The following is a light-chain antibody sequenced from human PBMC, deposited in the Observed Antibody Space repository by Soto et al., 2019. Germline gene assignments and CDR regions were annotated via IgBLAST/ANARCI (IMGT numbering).Light chain of an antibody. CDR1: QSVSSF. CDR2: DAS. J-gene: IGKJ4*01. CDR3: QQRGNWPSIT. V-gene: IGKV3-11*01. Sequence: EIVLTQSPATLSLSPGERATLSCRASQSVSSFLAWYQQRPGQARRLLIYDASNRAPGIPARFSGSGSGTDFTLTISSLEPEDFAVYYCQQRGNWPSITFGGGTKVDIK.